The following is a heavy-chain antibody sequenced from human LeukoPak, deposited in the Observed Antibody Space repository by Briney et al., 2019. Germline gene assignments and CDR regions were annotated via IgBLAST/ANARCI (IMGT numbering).Heavy chain of an antibody. V-gene: IGHV4-59*01. D-gene: IGHD1-26*01. CDR1: GGSIISYY. CDR2: IHSSGST. CDR3: ARSLPGAIGAADL. Sequence: SETLSLTCTVSGGSIISYYWSRIRQPPGQGLEWIAFIHSSGSTGYSPSLKSRVTISVDTSKNHFSLKVTSLTPADTGVYYCARSLPGAIGAADLWGQGTLVTVSS. J-gene: IGHJ4*02.